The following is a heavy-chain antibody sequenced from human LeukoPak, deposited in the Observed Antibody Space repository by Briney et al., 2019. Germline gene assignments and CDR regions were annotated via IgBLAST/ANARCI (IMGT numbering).Heavy chain of an antibody. D-gene: IGHD6-13*01. Sequence: SETLSLTCAVYGGSFSGYYWSWIRQPPGKGLEWIGYIYYSGSTNYNPSLKSQVTISVDTSKNQFSLKLSSVAAADTAVYYCARVCYSSSYDYWYFDLWGRGTLVTVSS. CDR2: IYYSGST. V-gene: IGHV4-59*01. CDR3: ARVCYSSSYDYWYFDL. J-gene: IGHJ2*01. CDR1: GGSFSGYY.